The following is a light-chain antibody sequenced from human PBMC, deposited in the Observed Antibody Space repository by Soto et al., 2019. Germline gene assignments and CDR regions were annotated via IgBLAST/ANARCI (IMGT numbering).Light chain of an antibody. CDR3: TSYAGSNSLL. J-gene: IGLJ2*01. CDR1: RRDIGGYDH. V-gene: IGLV2-8*01. Sequence: QSVLTQPPSASGSPGQSVTVSCTGTRRDIGGYDHVSWYQQHPGKATKLMIFEVSKRPSGVPDRFSASKSGNTDSLTVSGLQAEDEADYYCTSYAGSNSLLFGGVTKLTVL. CDR2: EVS.